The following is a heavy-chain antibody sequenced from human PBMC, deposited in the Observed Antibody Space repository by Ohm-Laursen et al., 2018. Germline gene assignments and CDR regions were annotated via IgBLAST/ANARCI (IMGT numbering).Heavy chain of an antibody. Sequence: SDTLSLTCAVSGYSISSGYFWGWIRQPPGKGLEWIGTIYHGGSTYYNPSLKSRVTISVDTSKNQFSLKLSSVTAADTALYYCARGLWWFDPWGQGTLVTVSS. CDR2: IYHGGST. V-gene: IGHV4-38-2*01. J-gene: IGHJ5*02. CDR3: ARGLWWFDP. CDR1: GYSISSGYF.